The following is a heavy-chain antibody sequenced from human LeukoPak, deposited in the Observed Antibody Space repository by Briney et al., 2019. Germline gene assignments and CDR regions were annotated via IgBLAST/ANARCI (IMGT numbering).Heavy chain of an antibody. CDR3: ARDNFWSGYYDLDY. J-gene: IGHJ4*02. CDR2: IYPRDGST. D-gene: IGHD3-3*01. Sequence: ASVKVSCKASGYTFTSNYIHWVRQAPGQGLEWMGMIYPRDGSTSYAQKLQGRVTMTTDTSTSTAYMELRSLRSDDTAVYYCARDNFWSGYYDLDYWGQGTLVTVSS. V-gene: IGHV1-46*01. CDR1: GYTFTSNY.